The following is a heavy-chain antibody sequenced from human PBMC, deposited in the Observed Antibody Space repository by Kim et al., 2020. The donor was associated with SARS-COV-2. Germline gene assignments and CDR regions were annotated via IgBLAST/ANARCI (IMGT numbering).Heavy chain of an antibody. CDR2: ISGSGGST. D-gene: IGHD2-15*01. V-gene: IGHV3-23*01. Sequence: GGSLRLSCAASGFTFSSYAMSWVRQAPGKGLEWVSAISGSGGSTYYADSVKGRFTISRDNSKNTLYLQMNSLRAEDTAVYYCAKGTRLEHPDVDLVQYYYYGMDVWGQGTTVTVSS. CDR3: AKGTRLEHPDVDLVQYYYYGMDV. CDR1: GFTFSSYA. J-gene: IGHJ6*02.